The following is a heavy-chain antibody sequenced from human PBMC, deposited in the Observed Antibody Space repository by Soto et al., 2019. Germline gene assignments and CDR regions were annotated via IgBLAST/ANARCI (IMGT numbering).Heavy chain of an antibody. D-gene: IGHD1-7*01. CDR2: INAGNGNT. Sequence: GASVKVSCKASGYIFPNYVIHWVRQAPGQGLEWMGWINAGNGNTEYSQRFQDRVIITRDTSASTAYMELSSLRSEDTAVYYCARGVGNSAPDYWGQGTLVTVSS. J-gene: IGHJ4*02. CDR1: GYIFPNYV. CDR3: ARGVGNSAPDY. V-gene: IGHV1-3*01.